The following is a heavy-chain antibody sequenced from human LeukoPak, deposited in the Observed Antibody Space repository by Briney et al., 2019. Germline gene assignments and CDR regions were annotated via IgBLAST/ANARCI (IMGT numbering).Heavy chain of an antibody. CDR3: AKEAYYDILTGYGEVDY. V-gene: IGHV3-23*01. J-gene: IGHJ4*02. Sequence: GGSMRLSCAASGFTFSSYSISWVRQAHGKGREWVSAISGSGGSTYYADSVKGRFTISRDKSKNTLYLQMNSLRAEDTAVYYCAKEAYYDILTGYGEVDYWGQGTLVTVSS. D-gene: IGHD3-9*01. CDR2: ISGSGGST. CDR1: GFTFSSYS.